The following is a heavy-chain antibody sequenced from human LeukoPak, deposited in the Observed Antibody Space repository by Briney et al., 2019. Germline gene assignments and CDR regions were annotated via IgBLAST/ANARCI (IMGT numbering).Heavy chain of an antibody. J-gene: IGHJ4*02. V-gene: IGHV3-30-3*01. CDR1: GFTFSSYA. D-gene: IGHD6-19*01. CDR2: ISYDGINK. CDR3: AGGLGDYTSGWWDY. Sequence: GGSLRLSCAASGFTFSSYAMHWVRQAPGKGLEWVAAISYDGINKYYADSVKGRFTISRDNSKNTLYLQMNSLSPEDTSVYYCAGGLGDYTSGWWDYWGQGTLVTVSS.